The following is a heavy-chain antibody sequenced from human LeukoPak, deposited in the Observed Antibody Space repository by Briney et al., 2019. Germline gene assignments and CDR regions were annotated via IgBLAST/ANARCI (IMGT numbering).Heavy chain of an antibody. CDR1: GLTLSSFW. CDR3: ATVFDY. CDR2: IDGDGSGT. J-gene: IGHJ4*02. V-gene: IGHV3-74*01. Sequence: GGSLRLPCAASGLTLSSFWMHWVRHAPGKGLEWVSRIDGDGSGTSYADSVKGRFTISRDTAKSTVYLQMNSLRAEDTAVYYCATVFDYWGQGTLVTVSS.